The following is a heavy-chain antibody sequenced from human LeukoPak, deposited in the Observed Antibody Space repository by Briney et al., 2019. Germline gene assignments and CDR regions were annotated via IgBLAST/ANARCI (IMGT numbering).Heavy chain of an antibody. V-gene: IGHV4-61*01. Sequence: PSETLSLTCTVSGGSISSSSYYWSWIRQPPGKGLEWIGYIYYSGSTNYNPSLKSRVTISVDTSKNQFSLKLSSVTAADTAVYYCARRSRGVRYFDWLSTPYYYGMDVWGQGTTVTVSS. CDR2: IYYSGST. J-gene: IGHJ6*02. CDR1: GGSISSSSYY. CDR3: ARRSRGVRYFDWLSTPYYYGMDV. D-gene: IGHD3-9*01.